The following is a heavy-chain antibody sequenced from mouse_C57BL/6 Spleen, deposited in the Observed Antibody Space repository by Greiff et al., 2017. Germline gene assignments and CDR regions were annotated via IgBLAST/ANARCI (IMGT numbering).Heavy chain of an antibody. D-gene: IGHD1-1*01. V-gene: IGHV1-81*01. CDR3: ARLYGSTLYAMDY. CDR2: ICPRGGNT. CDR1: GYTFTSYG. J-gene: IGHJ4*01. Sequence: VQLQQSGAELARPGASVKLSCKASGYTFTSYGMSWVKQSTGQGLEWIGEICPRGGNTYYNEKFKGKAPLPTDKSSSTAYMELRSLTSEDSAVYLYARLYGSTLYAMDYWGQGTSVTVSS.